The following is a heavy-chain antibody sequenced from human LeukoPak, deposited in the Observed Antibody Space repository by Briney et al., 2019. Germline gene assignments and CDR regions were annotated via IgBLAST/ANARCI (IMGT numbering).Heavy chain of an antibody. J-gene: IGHJ6*02. Sequence: SQTLSLTCTVSGGSISSGSYCWSWIRQPAGKGLEWIGRIYTSGSTNYNPSLKSRVTISVDTSKNQFSLKLSSVTAADTAVYYCARDFRAVAGVYYYYGMDVWGQGTTVTVSS. CDR3: ARDFRAVAGVYYYYGMDV. CDR1: GGSISSGSYC. D-gene: IGHD6-19*01. CDR2: IYTSGST. V-gene: IGHV4-61*02.